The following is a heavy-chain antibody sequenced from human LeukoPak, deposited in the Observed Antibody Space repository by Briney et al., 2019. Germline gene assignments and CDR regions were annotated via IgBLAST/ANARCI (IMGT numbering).Heavy chain of an antibody. CDR1: GYTFTSYG. J-gene: IGHJ6*03. CDR2: INPNSGGT. CDR3: ARHYMDV. V-gene: IGHV1-2*02. Sequence: ASVKVSCKASGYTFTSYGISWVRQAPGQGLEWMGWINPNSGGTNYTQKFQGRVTMTRDTSISTAYMELHRLRSDDTAVYYCARHYMDVWGKGTTVTVSS.